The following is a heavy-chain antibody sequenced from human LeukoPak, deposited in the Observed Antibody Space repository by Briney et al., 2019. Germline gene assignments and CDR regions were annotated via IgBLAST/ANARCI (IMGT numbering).Heavy chain of an antibody. D-gene: IGHD6-13*01. Sequence: GGSLRLSCAASGFTFSSYGMHWVRQAPGKGLEWVAFIRYDGSNKYYADSVKGRFTISRDNSKNTLYLQMNSLRAEGTAVYYCAKGHSSSWYYFDYWGQGTLVTVSS. V-gene: IGHV3-30*02. CDR3: AKGHSSSWYYFDY. CDR1: GFTFSSYG. J-gene: IGHJ4*02. CDR2: IRYDGSNK.